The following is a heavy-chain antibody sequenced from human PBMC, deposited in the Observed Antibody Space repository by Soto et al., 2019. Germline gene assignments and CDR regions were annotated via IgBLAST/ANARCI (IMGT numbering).Heavy chain of an antibody. CDR1: GGSVSSGSYY. D-gene: IGHD3-3*01. J-gene: IGHJ6*02. CDR2: IYYSGST. Sequence: PSETLSLTCTVSGGSVSSGSYYWSWIRQPPGKGLEWIGYIYYSGSTNYNPSLKSRVTISVDTSKNQFSLKLSSVTAADTAVYYCARGYYDFWSGYYGSRTGSVSYYYGMDVWGQGTTVTVSS. V-gene: IGHV4-61*01. CDR3: ARGYYDFWSGYYGSRTGSVSYYYGMDV.